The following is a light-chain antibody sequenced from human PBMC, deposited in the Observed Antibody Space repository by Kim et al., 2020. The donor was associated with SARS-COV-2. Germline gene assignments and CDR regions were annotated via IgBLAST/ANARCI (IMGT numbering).Light chain of an antibody. CDR1: QPVGSNY. CDR2: GAS. Sequence: PGARATLPRRASQPVGSNYLAWYQQKPGQAPSLLIYGASSRATGIPDRFSGSGSGTDFTLTISRLEPDEFAVYYCQQYGSARLDTFGKGTKLEI. V-gene: IGKV3-20*01. CDR3: QQYGSARLDT. J-gene: IGKJ2*01.